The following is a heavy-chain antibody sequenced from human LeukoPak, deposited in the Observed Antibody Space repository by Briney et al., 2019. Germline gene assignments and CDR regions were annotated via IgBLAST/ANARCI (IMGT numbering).Heavy chain of an antibody. CDR1: GFTFSSYA. D-gene: IGHD3-3*01. CDR3: ARDSMDFWSGYYYYYYYGMDV. J-gene: IGHJ6*02. CDR2: ISYDGSNK. Sequence: PGRSLRLSCAASGFTFSSYAMHLVRQAPGKGLEWVAVISYDGSNKYYGDSVKGRFTISRDNSKNTLYLQMNSLRAEDTAVYYCARDSMDFWSGYYYYYYYGMDVWGQGTTVTVSS. V-gene: IGHV3-30-3*01.